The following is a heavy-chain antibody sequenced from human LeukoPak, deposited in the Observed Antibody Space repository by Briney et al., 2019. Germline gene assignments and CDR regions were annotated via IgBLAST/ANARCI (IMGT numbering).Heavy chain of an antibody. Sequence: GGSLRLSCAASGFTFSSYWMSWVRQAPGKGLEWVANIKQDGSEKYYVDSVKGRFTISRDNAKNSLYLQMNSLRAEDTAVYYCASSYYDFWSGFDYWGQGTLVTVSS. CDR1: GFTFSSYW. CDR2: IKQDGSEK. J-gene: IGHJ4*02. D-gene: IGHD3-3*01. CDR3: ASSYYDFWSGFDY. V-gene: IGHV3-7*01.